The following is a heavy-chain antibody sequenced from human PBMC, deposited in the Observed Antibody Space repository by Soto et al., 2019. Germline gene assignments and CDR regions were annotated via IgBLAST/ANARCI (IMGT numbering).Heavy chain of an antibody. CDR1: GYTFNNYG. Sequence: QAPLVQSGYEVKEPGASVTVSCKASGYTFNNYGITWVRQAPGQGLEWIGWISAYNGNANYAQKFQGRVTLTRDTSTSTAYLELRSLRSDDTAVYYCARGTRRFGELFDAFDIWGQGTMVPVSS. V-gene: IGHV1-18*01. J-gene: IGHJ3*02. D-gene: IGHD3-10*01. CDR3: ARGTRRFGELFDAFDI. CDR2: ISAYNGNA.